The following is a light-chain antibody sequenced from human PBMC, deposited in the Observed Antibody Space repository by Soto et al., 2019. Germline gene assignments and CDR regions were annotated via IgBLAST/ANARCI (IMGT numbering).Light chain of an antibody. J-gene: IGLJ2*01. Sequence: QSALTQPASVSGSHGQSITISCTGTSSDVGGYNFVSWYQQHPGKAPKFIIYDVRNRPSGVSNRFSGSRSGNTASLTISGLQAEDEADYYCSSYTSTNTVIFGGGTKVTVL. CDR3: SSYTSTNTVI. CDR1: SSDVGGYNF. CDR2: DVR. V-gene: IGLV2-14*03.